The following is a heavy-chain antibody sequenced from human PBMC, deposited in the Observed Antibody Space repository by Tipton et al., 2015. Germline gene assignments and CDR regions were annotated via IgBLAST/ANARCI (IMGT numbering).Heavy chain of an antibody. CDR3: ARDRVVVVANYYYGMDV. D-gene: IGHD2-15*01. CDR1: GGSISSGGHY. V-gene: IGHV4-31*03. J-gene: IGHJ6*02. CDR2: IYYSGST. Sequence: TLSLTCTVSGGSISSGGHYWSWIRQHPGKGLEWIGYIYYSGSTYYNPSLKSRVIISVDTSKNQFSLKLSSVTAADTAVYYCARDRVVVVANYYYGMDVWGQGTTVTVAS.